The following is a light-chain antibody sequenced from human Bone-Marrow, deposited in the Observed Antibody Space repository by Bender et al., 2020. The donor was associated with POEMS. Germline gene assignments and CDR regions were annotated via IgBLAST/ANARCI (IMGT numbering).Light chain of an antibody. V-gene: IGLV2-8*01. Sequence: QSALTQPPSASGSPGQSVTISCTGTSSDVGGYKFVSWYQQHPGKAPKLIIYEVSKRPSGVPDRFSGSKSGNTASLTVSGLQAEDEADYYCCSYAGSYSWVFGGGTKLTVL. CDR2: EVS. CDR3: CSYAGSYSWV. J-gene: IGLJ3*02. CDR1: SSDVGGYKF.